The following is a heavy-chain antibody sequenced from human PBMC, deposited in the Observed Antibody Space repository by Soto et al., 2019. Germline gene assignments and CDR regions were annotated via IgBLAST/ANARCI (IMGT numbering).Heavy chain of an antibody. CDR2: TRNKANSYTT. J-gene: IGHJ3*02. CDR3: ARVSLSLNAFDI. V-gene: IGHV3-72*01. CDR1: GFTFSDHY. D-gene: IGHD2-8*01. Sequence: ESGGGLVQPGGSLRLSCAASGFTFSDHYMDWVRQAPGKGLEWVGRTRNKANSYTTEYAASVKGRFTISRDDSKNSLYLQMNSLKTEDTAVYYCARVSLSLNAFDIWGQGTMVTVSS.